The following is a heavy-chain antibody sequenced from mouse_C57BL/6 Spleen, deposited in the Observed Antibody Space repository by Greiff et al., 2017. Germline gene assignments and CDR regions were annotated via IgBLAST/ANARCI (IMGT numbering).Heavy chain of an antibody. CDR2: IDPSDSYT. J-gene: IGHJ2*01. D-gene: IGHD2-2*01. Sequence: QVQLQQSGAELVMPGASVKLSCKASGYTFTSYWMHWVKQRPGQGLEWIGEIDPSDSYTNYNQKFKGKSTLTVDKSSSTAYMQLSSLTSEDSAVYYCARSHGYRDYFDYWGQGTTLTVSS. V-gene: IGHV1-69*01. CDR3: ARSHGYRDYFDY. CDR1: GYTFTSYW.